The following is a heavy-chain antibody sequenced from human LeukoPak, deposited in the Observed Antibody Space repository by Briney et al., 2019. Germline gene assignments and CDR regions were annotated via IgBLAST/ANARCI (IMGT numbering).Heavy chain of an antibody. CDR1: GFIFTNYF. Sequence: PGGSLRLSCAASGFIFTNYFMSWVRQAPGKGLEWVASIKHGGSGKYYVDSVRGRFTISRDNTKNSLYLQMSSLRAEDTAVYYCATDRGWRTSGYYLYYFEYWGQGTLVTFSS. D-gene: IGHD3-3*01. J-gene: IGHJ4*02. CDR3: ATDRGWRTSGYYLYYFEY. CDR2: IKHGGSGK. V-gene: IGHV3-7*01.